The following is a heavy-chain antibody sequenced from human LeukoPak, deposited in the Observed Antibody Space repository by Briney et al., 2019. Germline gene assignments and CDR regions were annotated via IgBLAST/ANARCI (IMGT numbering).Heavy chain of an antibody. Sequence: GGSLRLSCAASGFTFSSYAMSWVRQAPGKGLEWVSGISVSGVSTNYADSVKGRFTISRDNSKNTLYLQVNSLRAEDTAVYYCARGITMVRGVLDYWGQGTLVTVSS. CDR2: ISVSGVST. V-gene: IGHV3-23*01. CDR1: GFTFSSYA. D-gene: IGHD3-10*01. CDR3: ARGITMVRGVLDY. J-gene: IGHJ4*02.